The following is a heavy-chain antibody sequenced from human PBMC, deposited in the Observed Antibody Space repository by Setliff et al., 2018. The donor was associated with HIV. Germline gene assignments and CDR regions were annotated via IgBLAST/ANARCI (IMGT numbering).Heavy chain of an antibody. CDR1: GGSISGGGYY. Sequence: SETLSLTCTVSGGSISGGGYYWSWIRQHPGKGLDWIGNIYYIGTTYNNPSLKSRVTFSADTSKNQFSLNLNSVTATDTAVYYCVRQGLTMNRGVPAPILYYFDYWGQGILVTVSS. V-gene: IGHV4-39*01. CDR3: VRQGLTMNRGVPAPILYYFDY. CDR2: IYYIGTT. J-gene: IGHJ4*02. D-gene: IGHD3-10*01.